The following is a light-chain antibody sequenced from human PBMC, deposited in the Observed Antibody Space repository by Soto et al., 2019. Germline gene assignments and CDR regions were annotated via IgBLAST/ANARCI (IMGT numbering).Light chain of an antibody. CDR3: QQYGSSLT. CDR1: QSVSNY. CDR2: GAS. V-gene: IGKV3-20*01. Sequence: EIVLTQPPGTLSLSPGERATLSCRASQSVSNYVAWYQQKSGQPPRLLIYGASSRASGIPDRFSGSGSGTDFTLTISRVEPEDFALYYCQQYGSSLTFGLGTKVDIK. J-gene: IGKJ1*01.